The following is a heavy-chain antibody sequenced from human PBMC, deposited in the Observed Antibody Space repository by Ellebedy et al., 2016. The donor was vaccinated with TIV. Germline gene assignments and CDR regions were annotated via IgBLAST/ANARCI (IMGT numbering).Heavy chain of an antibody. CDR1: GGTFTNYG. Sequence: ASVKVSCKASGGTFTNYGISWVRQAPGQGLEWMGWISAYNGNTKYAQKLQGRVTMTTDTSTSTAYMELRSLRSDDTAVYYCAREFSALWFGESLSGMDVWGQGTTVTVSS. V-gene: IGHV1-18*01. CDR3: AREFSALWFGESLSGMDV. J-gene: IGHJ6*02. D-gene: IGHD3-10*01. CDR2: ISAYNGNT.